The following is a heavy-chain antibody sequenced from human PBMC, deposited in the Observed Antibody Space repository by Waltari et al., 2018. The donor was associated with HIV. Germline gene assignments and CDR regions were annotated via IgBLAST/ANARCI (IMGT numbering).Heavy chain of an antibody. V-gene: IGHV3-30*01. D-gene: IGHD6-13*01. CDR2: ISYDGSNK. Sequence: QVQLVESGGGVVQPGKSLRLSCAASGLKFSHYAIHWVRQAPGKGLQWVAFISYDGSNKYYADSVKGRFTVSRDNSKNTLDLQMNTLRAEDTAVYYCARDRAGYSSSWLGGRFDYWGQGTLVTVSS. J-gene: IGHJ4*02. CDR3: ARDRAGYSSSWLGGRFDY. CDR1: GLKFSHYA.